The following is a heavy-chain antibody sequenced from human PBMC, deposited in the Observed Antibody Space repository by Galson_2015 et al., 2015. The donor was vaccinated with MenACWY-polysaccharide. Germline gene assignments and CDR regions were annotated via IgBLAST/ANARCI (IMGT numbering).Heavy chain of an antibody. CDR3: AKEGYCTPTAGGGGGWGAFDV. Sequence: SLRLSCAASGFSFNTYAMSWVRQAPGKGLEWVSAISGNAVGRYYADSVRGRFTISRDNSENTMFLHLSSLRAEDTAVYYCAKEGYCTPTAGGGGGWGAFDVWGQGTLVTVSS. D-gene: IGHD2-8*01. V-gene: IGHV3-23*01. CDR2: ISGNAVGR. J-gene: IGHJ3*01. CDR1: GFSFNTYA.